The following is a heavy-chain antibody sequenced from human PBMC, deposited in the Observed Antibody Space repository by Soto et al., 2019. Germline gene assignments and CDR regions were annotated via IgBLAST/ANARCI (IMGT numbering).Heavy chain of an antibody. CDR2: IYYSGST. V-gene: IGHV4-31*03. J-gene: IGHJ4*02. CDR3: ARHPYSSGAHFDY. Sequence: PSETLSLTCTVSGCSISSGCYYWSWIRQHPGKGLEWIGYIYYSGSTYYNPSLKSRVTISVDTSKNQFSLKLSSVTAADTAVYYCARHPYSSGAHFDYWGQGTLVTSPQ. D-gene: IGHD6-19*01. CDR1: GCSISSGCYY.